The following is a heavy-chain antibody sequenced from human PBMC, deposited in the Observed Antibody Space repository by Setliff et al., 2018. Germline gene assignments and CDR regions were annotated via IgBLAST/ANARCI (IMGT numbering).Heavy chain of an antibody. CDR3: ARMTGFAYMDV. V-gene: IGHV4-31*03. Sequence: LSLTCTVSGGSISSGGYYWSWIRQHPGKGLEWIGYIYYSGSTSYYNPSLKSRVTISVDTSKNQFSLKLSSVTAADTAVYYCARMTGFAYMDVWGKGTPVTVSS. CDR2: IYYSGSTS. CDR1: GGSISSGGYY. J-gene: IGHJ6*03.